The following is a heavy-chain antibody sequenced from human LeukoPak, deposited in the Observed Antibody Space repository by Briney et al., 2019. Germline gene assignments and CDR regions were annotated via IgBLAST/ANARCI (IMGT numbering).Heavy chain of an antibody. CDR3: AREGGFYRPLDY. CDR1: GGSVISTNW. Sequence: PSETLSLTCGVSGGSVISTNWWTWVRHPPGKGLEWIGEVHLDGRTNYNPPLGSRLTMSVDLSENQVSLKLTSVTAADTAVYYCAREGGFYRPLDYSGQGTLVTVSS. J-gene: IGHJ4*02. V-gene: IGHV4-4*02. CDR2: VHLDGRT. D-gene: IGHD3-3*01.